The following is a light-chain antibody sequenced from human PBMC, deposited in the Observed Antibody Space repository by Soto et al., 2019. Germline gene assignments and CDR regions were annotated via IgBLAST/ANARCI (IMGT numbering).Light chain of an antibody. J-gene: IGLJ2*01. CDR2: DVS. V-gene: IGLV2-11*01. CDR3: CSYAGSSTPVV. Sequence: QSVLTQPRSVSGSPGQSVTISCTGTSSDVGGYNYVSWYQQHPGKAPKLMIYDVSKRPSGVADRFPDSKSGNPASLTISGLQVEDEADYYCCSYAGSSTPVVFGGGTKLTVL. CDR1: SSDVGGYNY.